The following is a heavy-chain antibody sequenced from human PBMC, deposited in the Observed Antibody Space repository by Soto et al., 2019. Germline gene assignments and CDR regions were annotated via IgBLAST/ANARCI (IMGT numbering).Heavy chain of an antibody. V-gene: IGHV4-61*01. CDR3: ARGARNYYYFDY. Sequence: PSETLSLTCTVSGGSVSSGSYYWSWIRQPPGKGLEWIGYIYYSGSTNYNPSLKSRVTISVDTSKNQFSLKLSSVTAADTAVYYCARGARNYYYFDYWGQGTLVTVSS. J-gene: IGHJ4*02. D-gene: IGHD3-10*01. CDR2: IYYSGST. CDR1: GGSVSSGSYY.